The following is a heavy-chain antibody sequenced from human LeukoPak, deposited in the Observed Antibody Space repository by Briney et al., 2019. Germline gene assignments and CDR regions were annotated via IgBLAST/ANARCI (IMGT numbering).Heavy chain of an antibody. CDR3: ARKYCSSTSCLFDC. V-gene: IGHV3-33*01. CDR1: GVAFDSHG. D-gene: IGHD2-2*01. CDR2: IWCDGSNK. J-gene: IGHJ4*02. Sequence: PGGSLRLSCAASGVAFDSHGMHWVRQAPGKGLEWVAVIWCDGSNKDYADSVKGRFTISRDNSKNTLYLQMNSLRAEDTAVYYCARKYCSSTSCLFDCWGQGTLVTVSS.